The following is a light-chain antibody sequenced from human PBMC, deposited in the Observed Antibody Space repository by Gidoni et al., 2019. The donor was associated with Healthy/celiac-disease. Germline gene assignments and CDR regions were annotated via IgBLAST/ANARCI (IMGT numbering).Light chain of an antibody. Sequence: DIQMTQSPSSLSASVGDRVTITCRASQSISSYLNWYQQKPGKAPKLLIYAASSLQSGVPSRFRGSGSGTDFTLTISSLQTEEFATYYCQQSYSTQTFXXXTKLEIK. CDR3: QQSYSTQT. J-gene: IGKJ2*01. V-gene: IGKV1-39*01. CDR2: AAS. CDR1: QSISSY.